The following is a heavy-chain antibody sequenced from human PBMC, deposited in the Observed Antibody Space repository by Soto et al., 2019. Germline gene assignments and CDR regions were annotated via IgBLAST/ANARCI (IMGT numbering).Heavy chain of an antibody. CDR1: GFTFTTYA. D-gene: IGHD3-3*01. CDR3: ARYRWSGDCNDFDY. J-gene: IGHJ4*02. CDR2: IHAGNGNT. Sequence: QVQVVQSGAEVKKPGASVKVSCKASGFTFTTYAINWVRQAPGQRLEWMGWIHAGNGNTKSSQKFQDRLTITRDTSASTAYRELSSLRSDCSAVYYCARYRWSGDCNDFDYWGQGTLVTVSS. V-gene: IGHV1-3*01.